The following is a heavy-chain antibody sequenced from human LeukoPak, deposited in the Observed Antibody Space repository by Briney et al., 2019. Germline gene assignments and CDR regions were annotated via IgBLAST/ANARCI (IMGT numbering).Heavy chain of an antibody. CDR1: GYTFTGYY. CDR3: ARVWKYYYDSSAFDI. Sequence: ASVKVSCKASGYTFTGYYMHWVRQAPGQGLEWMGWINPNSGGTNYAQKFQGRVTMTRDTSISTAYMELSRLRSDGTAVYYCARVWKYYYDSSAFDIWGQGTMVTVSS. V-gene: IGHV1-2*02. CDR2: INPNSGGT. D-gene: IGHD3-22*01. J-gene: IGHJ3*02.